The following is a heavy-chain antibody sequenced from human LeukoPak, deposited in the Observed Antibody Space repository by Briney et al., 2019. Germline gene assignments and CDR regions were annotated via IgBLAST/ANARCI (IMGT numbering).Heavy chain of an antibody. V-gene: IGHV1-2*06. J-gene: IGHJ6*03. CDR1: GYTFTGYY. CDR3: ARDGDIVGVLYYYYYYMDV. CDR2: INPNSGGT. Sequence: ASVKVSCKASGYTFTGYYMHWVRQAPGQGLEWMGRINPNSGGTNYAQKFQGRVTMTRDTSISTAYMELSRLRSDGTAVYYCARDGDIVGVLYYYYYYMDVWGKGTTVTVPS. D-gene: IGHD1-26*01.